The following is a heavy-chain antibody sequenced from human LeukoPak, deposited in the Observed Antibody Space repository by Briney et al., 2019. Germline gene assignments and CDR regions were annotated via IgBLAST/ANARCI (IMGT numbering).Heavy chain of an antibody. CDR2: ITNNGSTI. V-gene: IGHV3-48*01. CDR3: ARDQWLAYYYHGMDV. J-gene: IGHJ6*02. D-gene: IGHD6-19*01. CDR1: GFTFRSYG. Sequence: PGGSRRLSCAASGFTFRSYGMNWVRQAPGKGLGWFSYITNNGSTIYYADSVKGRFTISRDKAANSLYLQMNSLRAEETAIYSCARDQWLAYYYHGMDVWGQGTTVTVSS.